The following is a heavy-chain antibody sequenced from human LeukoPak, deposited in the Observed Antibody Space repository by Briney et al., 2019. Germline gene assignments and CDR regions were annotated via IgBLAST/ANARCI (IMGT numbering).Heavy chain of an antibody. CDR3: ARNKYYGSGSYYKRFDY. V-gene: IGHV1-18*04. D-gene: IGHD3-10*01. Sequence: ASVKVSCKASGYTFTSYYMHWVRQAPGQGLEWMGWISAYNGNTNYAQKLQGRVTMTTDTSTSTAYMELRSLRSDDTAVYYCARNKYYGSGSYYKRFDYWGQGTLVTVSS. CDR2: ISAYNGNT. J-gene: IGHJ4*02. CDR1: GYTFTSYY.